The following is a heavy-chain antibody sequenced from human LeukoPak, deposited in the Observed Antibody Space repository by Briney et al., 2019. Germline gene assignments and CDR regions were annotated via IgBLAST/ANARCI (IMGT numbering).Heavy chain of an antibody. D-gene: IGHD1-26*01. V-gene: IGHV3-7*01. CDR2: IKQDGSEK. CDR1: GFTFSSYW. Sequence: GGSLRLSCAASGFTFSSYWMSWVRQAPGKGLEWVANIKQDGSEKYYVDSVKGRFTISRDNAKNSLYLQMNSLRAEDTAVYYCAREAGATNYYYYYYMDVWGKGTTVTVSS. J-gene: IGHJ6*03. CDR3: AREAGATNYYYYYYMDV.